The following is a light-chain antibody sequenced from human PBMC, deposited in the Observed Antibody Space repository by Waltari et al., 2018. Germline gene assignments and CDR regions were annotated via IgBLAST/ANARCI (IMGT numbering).Light chain of an antibody. V-gene: IGLV2-23*02. J-gene: IGLJ2*01. CDR1: SRDIGGYNS. Sequence: QSALTQPASVSGSPGQSITISCTGTSRDIGGYNSVSWYQQHPGKGPKLIIYDVSERPSGVSNRFSGSKSGNTASLTISGLQAEDEADYYCCSFAGGGTMLFGGGTKLTVL. CDR2: DVS. CDR3: CSFAGGGTML.